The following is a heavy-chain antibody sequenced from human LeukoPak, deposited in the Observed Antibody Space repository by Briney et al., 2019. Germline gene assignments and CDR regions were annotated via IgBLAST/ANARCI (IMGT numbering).Heavy chain of an antibody. J-gene: IGHJ3*02. CDR1: GGSFSGYY. D-gene: IGHD2-15*01. CDR2: INHSGST. V-gene: IGHV4-34*01. CDR3: ARRRIYCSGGSCYRGAFDI. Sequence: PSETLSLTCAVYGGSFSGYYWSWIRHPPGKGLELIGEINHSGSTNYNPSLKSRVTISVDTSKNQFSLKLSSVTAADTAVYYCARRRIYCSGGSCYRGAFDIWGQGTMVTVSS.